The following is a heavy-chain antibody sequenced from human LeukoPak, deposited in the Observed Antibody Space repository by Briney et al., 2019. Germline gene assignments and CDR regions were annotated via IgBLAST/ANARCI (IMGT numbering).Heavy chain of an antibody. CDR3: ARSYGSGSPGDFDY. Sequence: NPSETLSLTCTVSGGSISSSSYYWGWIRQPPGKGLEWIGSIYYSGSTYYNPSLKSRVTISVDTSKNQFSLKLSSVTAADTAVYYCARSYGSGSPGDFDYWGQGTLVTVSS. D-gene: IGHD3-10*01. J-gene: IGHJ4*02. V-gene: IGHV4-39*07. CDR2: IYYSGST. CDR1: GGSISSSSYY.